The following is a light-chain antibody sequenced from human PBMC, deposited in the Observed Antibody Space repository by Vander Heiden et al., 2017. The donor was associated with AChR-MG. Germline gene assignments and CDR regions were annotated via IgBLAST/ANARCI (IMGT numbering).Light chain of an antibody. J-gene: IGKJ1*01. Sequence: DIQMTQSPSSLSASVGDRVTITCRASEGIINYLAWYQQKPGKVPKLLIYAASTLQSGFPSRFSGSGSGTDFTLTISSLQPEDVATYYCQKYNSALWTFGHETKVGIK. V-gene: IGKV1-27*01. CDR2: AAS. CDR1: EGIINY. CDR3: QKYNSALWT.